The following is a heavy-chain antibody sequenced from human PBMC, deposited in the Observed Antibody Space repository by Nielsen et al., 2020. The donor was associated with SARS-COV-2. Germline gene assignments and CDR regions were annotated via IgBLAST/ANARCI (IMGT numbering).Heavy chain of an antibody. CDR3: ARVHRMSGWYGEYFQH. CDR2: ISYDGSNK. Sequence: GESLKISCAASGFTFSSYAMHWVRQAPGKGLEWVAVISYDGSNKYYADSVKGRFTISRDNSKNTLYLQMNSLRAEDTAVYYCARVHRMSGWYGEYFQHWGQGTLVTVSS. D-gene: IGHD6-19*01. CDR1: GFTFSSYA. J-gene: IGHJ1*01. V-gene: IGHV3-30*04.